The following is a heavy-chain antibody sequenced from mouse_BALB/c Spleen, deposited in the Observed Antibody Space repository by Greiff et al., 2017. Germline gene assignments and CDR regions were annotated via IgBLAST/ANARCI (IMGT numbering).Heavy chain of an antibody. V-gene: IGHV2-9*02. CDR3: ARDDYDGRYAMDY. D-gene: IGHD2-4*01. Sequence: VNVVESGPGLVAPSQSLSITCTVSGFSLASYGVHWVRQPPGKGLEWLGVIWAGGSTNYNSALMSRLSISKDNSKSQVFLKMNSLQTDDTAMYYCARDDYDGRYAMDYWGQGTSVTVSS. J-gene: IGHJ4*01. CDR1: GFSLASYG. CDR2: IWAGGST.